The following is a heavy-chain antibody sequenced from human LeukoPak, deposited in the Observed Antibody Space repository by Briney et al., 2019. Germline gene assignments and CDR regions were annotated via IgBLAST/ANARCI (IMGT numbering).Heavy chain of an antibody. CDR1: GYTFTGYY. J-gene: IGHJ4*02. Sequence: GASVKVSCKASGYTFTGYYMHWVRQAPGQGLEWMGWINPNSGGTNYAQKFQGRVTMTRDTSTSTAYMELRSLRSDDTAVYYCARGISIAAAGTYWGQGTLVTVSS. CDR2: INPNSGGT. D-gene: IGHD6-13*01. CDR3: ARGISIAAAGTY. V-gene: IGHV1-2*02.